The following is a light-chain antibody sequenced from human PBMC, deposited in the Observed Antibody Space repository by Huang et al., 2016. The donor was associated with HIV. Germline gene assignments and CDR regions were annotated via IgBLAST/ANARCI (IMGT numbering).Light chain of an antibody. J-gene: IGKJ3*01. CDR2: GAS. V-gene: IGKV3-20*01. CDR3: QVYGTSPPGP. Sequence: EIVLTQSPGTLSLSPGERATLSCRASHSVSGSYLAWYQQKPGQAPRLLIDGASSRATGIPDRFSGSGSGTDFTLTITRLEPEDTALYYCQVYGTSPPGPFGPGATVHIK. CDR1: HSVSGSY.